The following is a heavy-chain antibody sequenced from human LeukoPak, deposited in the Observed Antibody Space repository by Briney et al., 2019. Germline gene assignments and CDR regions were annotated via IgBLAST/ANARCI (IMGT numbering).Heavy chain of an antibody. CDR3: AKDLKYYDFWSGYSDY. J-gene: IGHJ4*02. V-gene: IGHV3-23*01. Sequence: GGSLRLSCAASGFTFSSYAMTWVRQAPGKGLEWLAGISYNGGSTYYTDSVKGRFTISRDNSKNTAYLQMNSLRAEDTAVYYCAKDLKYYDFWSGYSDYWGQGTLVTVSS. CDR1: GFTFSSYA. CDR2: ISYNGGST. D-gene: IGHD3-3*01.